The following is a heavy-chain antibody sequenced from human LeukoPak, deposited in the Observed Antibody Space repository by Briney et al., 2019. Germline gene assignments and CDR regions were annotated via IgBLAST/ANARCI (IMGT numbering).Heavy chain of an antibody. CDR3: ARGPTLIGVAGTWPLDY. V-gene: IGHV3-21*01. D-gene: IGHD6-19*01. J-gene: IGHJ4*02. CDR1: GFTFSSSW. Sequence: PGGSLRLSCAASGFTFSSSWMTWVRRAPGKGLEWVSSISSGDSYKYYGDSVKGRFTISRDNAKNSLYLQMNSLRAEDTAVYYCARGPTLIGVAGTWPLDYWGQGTLVIVSS. CDR2: ISSGDSYK.